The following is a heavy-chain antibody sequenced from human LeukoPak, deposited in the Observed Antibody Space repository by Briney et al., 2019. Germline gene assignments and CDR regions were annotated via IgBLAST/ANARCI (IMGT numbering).Heavy chain of an antibody. CDR3: ARLAAAGHFDY. J-gene: IGHJ4*02. V-gene: IGHV4-39*01. CDR1: GGSISDSAYY. D-gene: IGHD6-13*01. Sequence: SETLSLTCTVSGGSISDSAYYWGWIRQPPGKGLEWIGSIYYSGSTYYNPSLKSRVTISVDTSKNQFSLKLSSVTAADTAVYYCARLAAAGHFDYWGQGTLVTVSS. CDR2: IYYSGST.